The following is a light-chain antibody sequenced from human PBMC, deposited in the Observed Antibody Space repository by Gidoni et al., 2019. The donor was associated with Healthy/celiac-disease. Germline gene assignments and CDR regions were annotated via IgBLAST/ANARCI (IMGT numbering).Light chain of an antibody. CDR1: QSSSSC. CDR3: QQYNSYSEWT. J-gene: IGKJ1*01. Sequence: DIQMTQSPSSLSASVGDRVTITCRASQSSSSCLAWYQQKPGKAPKLLIYKAYSLESGDPSRFSGSGAGTEFTLTISSLQPDEFATYYCQQYNSYSEWTFGQGTKVEIK. CDR2: KAY. V-gene: IGKV1-5*03.